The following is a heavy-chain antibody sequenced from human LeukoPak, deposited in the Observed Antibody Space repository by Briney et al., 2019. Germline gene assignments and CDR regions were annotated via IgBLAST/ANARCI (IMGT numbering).Heavy chain of an antibody. Sequence: GSLRLSCVASGFTFSDYAMNWVRQAPGKGLEWVSTFKTNYNQVYYAESVRGRFTISTDNSKNTAYLQMNSLRDEDTAVYYCAREWSYDSSDYYYLWGQGTLVTVSS. J-gene: IGHJ4*02. CDR3: AREWSYDSSDYYYL. D-gene: IGHD3-22*01. V-gene: IGHV3-23*05. CDR1: GFTFSDYA. CDR2: FKTNYNQV.